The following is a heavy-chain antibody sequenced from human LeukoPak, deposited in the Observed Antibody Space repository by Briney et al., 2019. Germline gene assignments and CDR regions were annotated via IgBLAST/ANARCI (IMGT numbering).Heavy chain of an antibody. J-gene: IGHJ4*02. CDR3: ARYYTYYYGSGSYSDYFDY. CDR1: GGSISSSSYY. D-gene: IGHD3-10*01. Sequence: SETLSLTCTVSGGSISSSSYYWGWIRQPPGKGLEWIGSIYYSGSTYYNPSLKSRVTISVDTSKNQFSLKLSSVTAADTAVYYCARYYTYYYGSGSYSDYFDYWGQGTLVTVSS. V-gene: IGHV4-39*01. CDR2: IYYSGST.